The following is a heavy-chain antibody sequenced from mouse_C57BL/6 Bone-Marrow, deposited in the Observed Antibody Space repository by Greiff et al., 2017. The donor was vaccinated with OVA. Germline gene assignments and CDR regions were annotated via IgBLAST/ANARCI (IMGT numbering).Heavy chain of an antibody. V-gene: IGHV2-5*01. CDR3: ATYGYDRALFDY. J-gene: IGHJ2*01. Sequence: QVQLKESGPGLVQPSQSLSITSTVSGFSLTSYGVHWVRQSPGKGLEWLGVIWRGGSTDYNAAFMSRLSITKDNSKSPVFFKMNSLQAEDTAIYYCATYGYDRALFDYWGQGTTLTVSS. D-gene: IGHD2-2*01. CDR2: IWRGGST. CDR1: GFSLTSYG.